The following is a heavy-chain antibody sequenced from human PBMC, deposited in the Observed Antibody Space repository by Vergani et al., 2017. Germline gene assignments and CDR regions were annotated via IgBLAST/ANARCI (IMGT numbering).Heavy chain of an antibody. D-gene: IGHD4-17*01. Sequence: QVQLVQSGAEVKKPGSSVKVSCKASGGTFSSYAISWVRQAPGQGLEWMGGFIPIFGTANYAQKFQGRVTITADESTSTAYMELSSLRSEDTAVYYWARARFPDDYGDYVEGFFDYWGQGTLVTVSS. CDR2: FIPIFGTA. CDR3: ARARFPDDYGDYVEGFFDY. CDR1: GGTFSSYA. V-gene: IGHV1-69*01. J-gene: IGHJ4*02.